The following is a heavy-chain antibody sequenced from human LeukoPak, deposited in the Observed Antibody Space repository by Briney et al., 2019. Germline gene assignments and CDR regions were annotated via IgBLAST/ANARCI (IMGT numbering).Heavy chain of an antibody. Sequence: GGSLRLSCAASGFTFSSYSMNWVRQAPGKGLEWVSSISSSSSYIYYADSVKGRFTISRDNAKNSLYLQMNSLRAEDTAVYYCVRMVRGPESYYFDYWGQGTLVTVSS. CDR2: ISSSSSYI. CDR1: GFTFSSYS. CDR3: VRMVRGPESYYFDY. J-gene: IGHJ4*02. D-gene: IGHD3-10*01. V-gene: IGHV3-21*01.